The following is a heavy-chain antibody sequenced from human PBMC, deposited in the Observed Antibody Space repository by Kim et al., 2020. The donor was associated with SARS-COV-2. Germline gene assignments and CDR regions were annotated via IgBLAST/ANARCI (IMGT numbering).Heavy chain of an antibody. Sequence: SETLSLTCAVYGGSFSGYYWSWIRQPPGKGLEWIGEINHSGSTNYNPSLKSRVTISVDTSKNQFSLKLSSVTAADTAVYYCARGRPLNIDSSGYYSPDFDYWGHGTLVTVSS. J-gene: IGHJ4*01. CDR3: ARGRPLNIDSSGYYSPDFDY. CDR1: GGSFSGYY. CDR2: INHSGST. D-gene: IGHD3-22*01. V-gene: IGHV4-34*01.